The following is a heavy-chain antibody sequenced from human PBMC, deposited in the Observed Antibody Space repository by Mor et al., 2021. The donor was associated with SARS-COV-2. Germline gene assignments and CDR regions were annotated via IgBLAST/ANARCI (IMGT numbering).Heavy chain of an antibody. CDR3: ARDNGGTHYFD. J-gene: IGHJ4*01. Sequence: GAVISYDGSNKYYADSVKGRFTISRDNSKNTLYLQMNSLRAEDTAVYYCARDNGGTHYFD. D-gene: IGHD1-1*01. CDR2: ISYDGSNK. V-gene: IGHV3-30-3*01.